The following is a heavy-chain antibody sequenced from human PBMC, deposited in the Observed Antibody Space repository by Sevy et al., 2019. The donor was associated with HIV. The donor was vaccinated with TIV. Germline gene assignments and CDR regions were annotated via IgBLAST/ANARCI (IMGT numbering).Heavy chain of an antibody. J-gene: IGHJ4*02. CDR3: ARVRPYDTRDFDY. CDR2: ISSSGSYI. Sequence: GGSLRLSCVASGFTFRSYTMKWVRQAPGKGLECVSSISSSGSYIYYADSVKGRFTISRDDAKNSLYPQMNTLRAEDAALYYCARVRPYDTRDFDYWGQGTLVTVSS. CDR1: GFTFRSYT. V-gene: IGHV3-21*01. D-gene: IGHD3-22*01.